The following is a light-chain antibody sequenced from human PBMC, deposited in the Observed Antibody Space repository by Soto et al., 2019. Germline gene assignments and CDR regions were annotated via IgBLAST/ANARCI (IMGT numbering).Light chain of an antibody. Sequence: DIPLTQSPSFLSASVGDRVTITCRASQAISSSLAWYQHNPRKAPKLLIYAASTLQNGVPSSFSGIGSGTEFTLTIISLQPEDFATYYCQHLNDYRYTFGQGTKVEIK. J-gene: IGKJ2*01. CDR2: AAS. V-gene: IGKV1-9*01. CDR1: QAISSS. CDR3: QHLNDYRYT.